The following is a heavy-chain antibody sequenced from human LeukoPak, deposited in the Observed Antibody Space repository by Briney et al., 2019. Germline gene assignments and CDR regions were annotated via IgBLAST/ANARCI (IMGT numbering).Heavy chain of an antibody. CDR2: INPTGGST. V-gene: IGHV1-46*01. D-gene: IGHD4-23*01. J-gene: IGHJ5*02. CDR1: GYTFTSYY. CDR3: ARDNSVEDNAWWFDP. Sequence: GASVKVSCKASGYTFTSYYMHWVRQAPGQGLEWMGLINPTGGSTGYAQKFQGRVTMTRDMPTSTDYMELSSLRSEDTAIYYCARDNSVEDNAWWFDPWGQGTLVTVSS.